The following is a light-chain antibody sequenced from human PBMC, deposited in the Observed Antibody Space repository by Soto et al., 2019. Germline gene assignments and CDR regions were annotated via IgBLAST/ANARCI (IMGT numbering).Light chain of an antibody. CDR1: QSVSSY. Sequence: EIVLTQSPATLSLSPGERATLPCRASQSVSSYLAWYQQKPGQAPRLLIYDASNRATGIPARFSGSGSGTAFTLPISSLEPEDFAVYYCQLRSKWPPITFGQGTRLEIK. CDR2: DAS. V-gene: IGKV3-11*01. J-gene: IGKJ5*01. CDR3: QLRSKWPPIT.